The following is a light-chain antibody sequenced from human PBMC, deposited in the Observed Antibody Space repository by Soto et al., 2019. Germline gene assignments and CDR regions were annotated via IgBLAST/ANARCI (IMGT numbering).Light chain of an antibody. J-gene: IGKJ2*01. CDR1: QSVSRY. Sequence: EIVLTQSPATLSLSPGERATLSCRASQSVSRYLAWYQQRPGQDPRLLIYDASNRATGIPARFSGRGSETDFPLTISSLEPEDSAVYYCQQRNNWPLTFGQGTKLEIK. CDR3: QQRNNWPLT. CDR2: DAS. V-gene: IGKV3-11*01.